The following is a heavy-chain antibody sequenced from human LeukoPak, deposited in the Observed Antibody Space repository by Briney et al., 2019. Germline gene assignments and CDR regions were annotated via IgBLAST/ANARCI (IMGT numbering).Heavy chain of an antibody. CDR3: ARDGSLFGYYYYGMDV. J-gene: IGHJ6*02. D-gene: IGHD1-1*01. CDR1: GGTFSSYA. CDR2: IIPIFGTA. V-gene: IGHV1-69*13. Sequence: SVKVSCKASGGTFSSYAISWVRQAPGQGLEWMGGIIPIFGTANYAQKFQGRVTITADESTSTAYMELSSLRSEDTAVYYCARDGSLFGYYYYGMDVWGQGTTVTVSS.